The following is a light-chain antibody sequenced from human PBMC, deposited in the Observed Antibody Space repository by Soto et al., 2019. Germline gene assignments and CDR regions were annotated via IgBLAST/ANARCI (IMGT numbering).Light chain of an antibody. J-gene: IGLJ1*01. CDR2: EGS. CDR1: SSDVGGYNL. V-gene: IGLV2-23*01. CDR3: CSYAGSSV. Sequence: QSVLTQPPSASGSPGQSVTISCTGTSSDVGGYNLVSWYQQHPGKAPKLMIYEGSKRPSGVSNRFSGSKSGNTASLTISGLQAEDEADYYCCSYAGSSVFGTGTKVTVL.